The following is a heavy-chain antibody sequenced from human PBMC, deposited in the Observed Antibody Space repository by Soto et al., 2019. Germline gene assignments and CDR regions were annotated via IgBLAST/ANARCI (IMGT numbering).Heavy chain of an antibody. Sequence: VKVCCKTPGFTFIPYDFSWVRQAAGQGLEWMGWMNPNNGNSGFAQKFRGRINMTSNTSIRTAYLELSSLISDYSAVYFCARRKERSGPYYLDLWGQGTQVTGSS. CDR3: ARRKERSGPYYLDL. CDR1: GFTFIPYD. CDR2: MNPNNGNS. J-gene: IGHJ4*02. D-gene: IGHD6-25*01. V-gene: IGHV1-8*01.